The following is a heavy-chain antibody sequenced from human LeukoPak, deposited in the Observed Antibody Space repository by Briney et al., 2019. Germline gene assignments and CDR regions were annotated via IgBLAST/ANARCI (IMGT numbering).Heavy chain of an antibody. CDR3: ARDYCSNGVCWAFDI. CDR2: ITSSGLTV. V-gene: IGHV3-48*03. CDR1: GFTFNSYD. Sequence: GGSLRLSCAASGFTFNSYDMNWVRQAPGKGLEGVSYITSSGLTVYYADSVKGRFTISRDNAKNSLYLQVNSLRAEDTALYYCARDYCSNGVCWAFDIWGQGTMVTVSS. D-gene: IGHD2-8*01. J-gene: IGHJ3*02.